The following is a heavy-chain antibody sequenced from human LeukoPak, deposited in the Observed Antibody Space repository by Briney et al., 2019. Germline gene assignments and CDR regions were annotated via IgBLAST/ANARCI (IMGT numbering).Heavy chain of an antibody. V-gene: IGHV4-39*07. CDR2: IYYTGST. J-gene: IGHJ4*02. D-gene: IGHD3-22*01. Sequence: PSETLSLTCTVSGGSISGSGYYWVWIRQPPGKGLEWIATIYYTGSTYYNPSLKSRVTISVDTSKNQFSLKLSSVTAADTAVYYCARDPWFYYDSGGYFQTWGQGTLVTVSS. CDR1: GGSISGSGYY. CDR3: ARDPWFYYDSGGYFQT.